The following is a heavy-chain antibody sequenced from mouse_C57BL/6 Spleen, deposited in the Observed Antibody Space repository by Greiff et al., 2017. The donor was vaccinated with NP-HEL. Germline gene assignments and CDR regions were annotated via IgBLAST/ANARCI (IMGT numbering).Heavy chain of an antibody. J-gene: IGHJ4*01. CDR1: GYAFTNYL. Sequence: VKLQQSGAELVRPGTSVKVSCKASGYAFTNYLIEWVKQRPGQGLEWIGVINPGSGGTNYNEKFKGKATLTADKSSSTAYMQLSSLTSEDSAVYFCARGGYYDAMDYWGQGTSVTVSS. D-gene: IGHD2-2*01. CDR2: INPGSGGT. V-gene: IGHV1-54*01. CDR3: ARGGYYDAMDY.